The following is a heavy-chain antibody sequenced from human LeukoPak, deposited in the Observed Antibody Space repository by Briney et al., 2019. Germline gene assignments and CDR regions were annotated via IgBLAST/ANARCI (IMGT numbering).Heavy chain of an antibody. CDR1: GDSVSSNSAA. V-gene: IGHV6-1*01. D-gene: IGHD6-13*01. J-gene: IGHJ4*02. CDR3: ARGSNLYSSSWYFDY. CDR2: TYYRSKWYN. Sequence: SQTLSLTCAISGDSVSSNSAAWNWIRQSPSRGLEWLVRTYYRSKWYNDYALSVKSRITVNPDTSKNQFSLQLNSVTPEDTAVYYCARGSNLYSSSWYFDYWGQGTLVTVPS.